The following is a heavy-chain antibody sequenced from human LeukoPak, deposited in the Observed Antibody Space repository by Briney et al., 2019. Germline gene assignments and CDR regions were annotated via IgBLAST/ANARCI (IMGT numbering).Heavy chain of an antibody. Sequence: GGSLRLSCAASGFTFDDYAMHWVRQAPGKGQEWVSGISWNGGSIGYADSVKGRFTISRDNAKNSLYLQMNSLRAEDTALYYCAKALSSGYYNSAFDIWGQGTMVTVSS. V-gene: IGHV3-9*01. CDR2: ISWNGGSI. CDR1: GFTFDDYA. CDR3: AKALSSGYYNSAFDI. J-gene: IGHJ3*02. D-gene: IGHD3-22*01.